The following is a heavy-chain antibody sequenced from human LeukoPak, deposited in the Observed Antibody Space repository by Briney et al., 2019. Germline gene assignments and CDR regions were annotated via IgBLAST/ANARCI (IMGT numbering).Heavy chain of an antibody. D-gene: IGHD6-13*01. Sequence: GGSLRLSCAASGFTFNSYAMSWVRQAPGKGLEWVSSISGSGGSTYYADSVKGRFTISRDNSKNTLYLQMNSLRAEDTAVYYCAKVWYRIAAAGYYFDYWGQGTPVTVSS. CDR3: AKVWYRIAAAGYYFDY. V-gene: IGHV3-23*01. CDR1: GFTFNSYA. CDR2: ISGSGGST. J-gene: IGHJ4*02.